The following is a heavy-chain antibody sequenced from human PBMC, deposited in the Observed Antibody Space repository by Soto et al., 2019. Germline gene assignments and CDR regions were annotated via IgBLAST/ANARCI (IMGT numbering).Heavy chain of an antibody. CDR3: ARTPFISYSSSWYGIDY. CDR2: IWYDGSNK. J-gene: IGHJ4*02. Sequence: QVQLVESGGGVVQPGRSLRLSCAASGFTFSSYGMHWVRQAPGKGLEWVAVIWYDGSNKYYADYVKGRFTISRDNSKNTLYLPMNSLRAEGTAVYYCARTPFISYSSSWYGIDYWGQGTLVTVSS. CDR1: GFTFSSYG. V-gene: IGHV3-33*01. D-gene: IGHD6-13*01.